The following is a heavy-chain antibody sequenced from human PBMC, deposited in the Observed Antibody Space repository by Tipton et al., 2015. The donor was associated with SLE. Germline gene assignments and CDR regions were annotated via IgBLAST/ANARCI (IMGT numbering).Heavy chain of an antibody. D-gene: IGHD3-16*01. CDR2: ISVYNGNS. CDR3: ARDVGALEPRAFDI. V-gene: IGHV1-18*01. CDR1: GYTFTSYG. J-gene: IGHJ3*02. Sequence: QLVQSGAEVKKPGASVKVSCKASGYTFTSYGISWVRQAPGHGLEWMGWISVYNGNSNYAQKLQGRVTMTTETSTDTAYIELRSLRADDTAVYYCARDVGALEPRAFDIWGQGTMVTVSS.